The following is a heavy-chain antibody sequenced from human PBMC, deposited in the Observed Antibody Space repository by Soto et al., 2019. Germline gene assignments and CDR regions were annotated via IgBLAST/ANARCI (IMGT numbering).Heavy chain of an antibody. D-gene: IGHD3-3*01. J-gene: IGHJ6*02. Sequence: PGGSLRLSCAASGFTFSSYGMHWVRQAPGKGLEWVAVIWYDGSNKYYADSVKGRFTISRDNSKNTLYLQMNSLRAEDTAVYYCARDCDRLKRTYYDFWSQLNYYYGMDVWGQGTTVTVSS. V-gene: IGHV3-33*01. CDR2: IWYDGSNK. CDR3: ARDCDRLKRTYYDFWSQLNYYYGMDV. CDR1: GFTFSSYG.